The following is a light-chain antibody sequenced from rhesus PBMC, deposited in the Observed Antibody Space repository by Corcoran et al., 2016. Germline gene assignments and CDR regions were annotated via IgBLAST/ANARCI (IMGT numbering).Light chain of an antibody. Sequence: EIVMTQSPATLSLSPGERATLSCRASQSVSSSLAWYQQKPGQAPQLRIYGASSRATGIPARFSGSGSGTEVTLTISSLEPEDVGVYYCQQDYSWPLTFGGGTKVELK. CDR2: GAS. CDR1: QSVSSS. V-gene: IGKV3-42*01. J-gene: IGKJ4*01. CDR3: QQDYSWPLT.